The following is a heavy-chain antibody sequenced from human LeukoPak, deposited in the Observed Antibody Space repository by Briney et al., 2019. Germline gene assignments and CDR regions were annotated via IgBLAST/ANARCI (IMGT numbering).Heavy chain of an antibody. Sequence: ASVKVSCKASGYTFTSYGISWVRQAPGQGLEWMGWISAYNGNTNYAQKLQGRVTMTTDTSTSTAYMELRSLRSDDTAVYYCARNYYSSTSCSSVPWGQGTLVTVSS. D-gene: IGHD2-2*01. CDR3: ARNYYSSTSCSSVP. CDR1: GYTFTSYG. V-gene: IGHV1-18*01. CDR2: ISAYNGNT. J-gene: IGHJ5*02.